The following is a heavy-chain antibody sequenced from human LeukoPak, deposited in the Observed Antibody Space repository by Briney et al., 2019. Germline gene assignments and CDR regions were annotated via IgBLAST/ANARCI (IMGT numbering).Heavy chain of an antibody. V-gene: IGHV3-23*01. CDR1: GFTFSSYA. CDR2: ISGSGGST. J-gene: IGHJ4*02. CDR3: AKDQGEYYYDSSGSAY. Sequence: GGSLRLCCAASGFTFSSYAMSWVRQAPGKGLEWVSAISGSGGSTYYADSVKGRFTISRDNSKNTLYLQMNSLRAEDTAVYYCAKDQGEYYYDSSGSAYWGQGTLVTVSS. D-gene: IGHD3-22*01.